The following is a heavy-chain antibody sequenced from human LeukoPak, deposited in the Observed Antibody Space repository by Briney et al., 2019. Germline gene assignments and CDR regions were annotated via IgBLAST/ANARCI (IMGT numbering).Heavy chain of an antibody. J-gene: IGHJ3*02. CDR3: AKLRNSGYDHDAFDI. CDR2: VSGSGGGT. V-gene: IGHV3-23*01. Sequence: GGSLRLSCAASGFTFRSCAMTWVRQAPGKGLEWVSTVSGSGGGTFYADSVKGRFTISRDNSKNTIYLQINSLRAEDTAVYYCAKLRNSGYDHDAFDIWGQGTMVTVSS. CDR1: GFTFRSCA. D-gene: IGHD5-12*01.